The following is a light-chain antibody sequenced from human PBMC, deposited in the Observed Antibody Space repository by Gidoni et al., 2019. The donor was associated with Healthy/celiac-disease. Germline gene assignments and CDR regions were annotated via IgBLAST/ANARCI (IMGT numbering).Light chain of an antibody. CDR2: AAS. Sequence: DIQMTQSPSSLSASVGDRVTITCRASQSISSYLNWYQQKPGKAPKLLIYAASSLQSGVPSRFSGSVSGTGFTLTISSLQPEDFATYYCQPSYSTPYTFGQGTKLEIK. J-gene: IGKJ2*01. CDR1: QSISSY. V-gene: IGKV1-39*01. CDR3: QPSYSTPYT.